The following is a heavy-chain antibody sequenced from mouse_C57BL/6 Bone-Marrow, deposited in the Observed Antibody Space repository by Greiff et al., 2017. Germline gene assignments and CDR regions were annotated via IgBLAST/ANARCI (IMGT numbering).Heavy chain of an antibody. Sequence: QVQLQQSGAELMKPGASVKLSCKASGYTFTGYWIEWVKQRPGHGLEWIGEILPGSGSPNYNAQFKGKATFTADTSTHTAYMQLSSLTTEDSAIYYCAKRRSPVAYWGQGTLVTVSA. CDR1: GYTFTGYW. V-gene: IGHV1-9*01. CDR2: ILPGSGSP. CDR3: AKRRSPVAY. J-gene: IGHJ3*01.